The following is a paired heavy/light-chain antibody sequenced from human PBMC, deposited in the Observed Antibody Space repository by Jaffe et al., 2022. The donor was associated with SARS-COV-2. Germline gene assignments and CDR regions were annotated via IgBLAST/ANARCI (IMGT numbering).Light chain of an antibody. Sequence: ELVLTQSPGTLSLSPGERATLSCRASQSVSTYYLAWYQQKPGQAPRLIISGASSRATGIPDRFSGSGSGTDFTLTINRLEPEDFAVYYCQQYRSSPPGLTFGGGTKVEIK. CDR1: QSVSTYY. J-gene: IGKJ4*01. CDR2: GAS. CDR3: QQYRSSPPGLT. V-gene: IGKV3-20*01.
Heavy chain of an antibody. J-gene: IGHJ5*02. CDR1: GFILSNYW. Sequence: EVQLVESGGGLVQPGGSLRLSCAGSGFILSNYWMHWVRQAPGKGLVWVSRISSDGSSTDYGDPVKGRFTVSRDNAKNTFYLLMSSLRAEDTAVYYCARGSLTALFDPWGQGTLVTVSS. V-gene: IGHV3-74*01. D-gene: IGHD5-18*01. CDR3: ARGSLTALFDP. CDR2: ISSDGSST.